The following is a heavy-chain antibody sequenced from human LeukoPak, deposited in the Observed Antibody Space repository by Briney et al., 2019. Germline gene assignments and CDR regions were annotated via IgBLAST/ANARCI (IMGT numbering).Heavy chain of an antibody. V-gene: IGHV3-23*01. Sequence: GGSLRLSCAASGFTFSSYAMSWVRQAPGKGLEWVSAISGSGGSTYYADSVKGRFNISRDNSKNTLYLQMNSLRAEDTAVYYCARMVRKNSNWFDPWGQGTLVTVSS. J-gene: IGHJ5*02. D-gene: IGHD3-10*01. CDR3: ARMVRKNSNWFDP. CDR2: ISGSGGST. CDR1: GFTFSSYA.